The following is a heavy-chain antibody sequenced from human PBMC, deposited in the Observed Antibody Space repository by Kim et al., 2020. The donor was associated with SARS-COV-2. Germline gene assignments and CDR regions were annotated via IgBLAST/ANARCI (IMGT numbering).Heavy chain of an antibody. Sequence: GGSLRLSCAASGFTVSSNYMSWVRQAPGKGLEWVSVIYSGGSTYYADSVKGRFTISRHNSKNTLYLQMNSLRAEDTAVYYCARASHYYDSSGYYYDDYWGQGTLVTVSS. CDR2: IYSGGST. CDR3: ARASHYYDSSGYYYDDY. CDR1: GFTVSSNY. J-gene: IGHJ4*02. D-gene: IGHD3-22*01. V-gene: IGHV3-53*04.